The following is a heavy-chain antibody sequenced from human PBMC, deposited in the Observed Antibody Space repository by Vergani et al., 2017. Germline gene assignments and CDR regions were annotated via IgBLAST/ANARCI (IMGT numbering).Heavy chain of an antibody. CDR1: GFTFSSYS. Sequence: EVQLVESGGGLVQPGGSLRLSCAASGFTFSSYSMNWVRQAPGKGLEWVSSISSSSSYIYYADSVKGRFTISRDNAKNSLYLQMNSLRAEDTAVYYCARVRGGPSYYYYGMDVWGQGTTVTVSS. J-gene: IGHJ6*02. CDR2: ISSSSSYI. CDR3: ARVRGGPSYYYYGMDV. V-gene: IGHV3-21*01. D-gene: IGHD6-25*01.